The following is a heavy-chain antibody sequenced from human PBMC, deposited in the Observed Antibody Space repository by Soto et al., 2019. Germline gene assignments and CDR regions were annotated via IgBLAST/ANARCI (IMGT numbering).Heavy chain of an antibody. V-gene: IGHV3-30-3*01. CDR2: ISYDGSNK. Sequence: QVQLVESGGGVVQPGRSLRLSCAASGFTFSSYAMHWVRQAPGKGLEWVAVISYDGSNKYYADSVKGRFTISRDNSKNALYLQMNSLRAEDTAVYYCARAPKGGAMANNLFDCWGQGTLVTVSS. CDR1: GFTFSSYA. CDR3: ARAPKGGAMANNLFDC. D-gene: IGHD3-16*01. J-gene: IGHJ4*02.